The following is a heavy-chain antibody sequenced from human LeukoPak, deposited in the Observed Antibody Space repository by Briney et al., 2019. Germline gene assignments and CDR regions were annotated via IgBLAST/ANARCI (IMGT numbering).Heavy chain of an antibody. D-gene: IGHD1-14*01. Sequence: ESGPTLVKPTQTLTLTCTFSGFSLSTSGVGVGWIRQPPGKALEWLALIYWDDDKRYSPSLKSRLTITKDTSKNQVVLTMTYMDPVDTATYYCAHSSLPNQADYFGYWGQGTLVTVSS. J-gene: IGHJ4*02. V-gene: IGHV2-5*02. CDR1: GFSLSTSGVG. CDR2: IYWDDDK. CDR3: AHSSLPNQADYFGY.